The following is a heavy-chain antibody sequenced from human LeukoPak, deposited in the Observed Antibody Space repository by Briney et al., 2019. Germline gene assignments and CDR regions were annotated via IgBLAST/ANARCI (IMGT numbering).Heavy chain of an antibody. CDR1: GSTFSTYA. CDR3: AKDLWKPNY. D-gene: IGHD3-3*01. V-gene: IGHV3-23*01. CDR2: IGGDTTSK. Sequence: GGSLRLSCAASGSTFSTYAMSWVRQAPGKGLDWVAAIGGDTTSKYYADSVKGRFTISRDNSKNTSYLQMNSLRAGDTAIYYCAKDLWKPNYWGQGTLVTVSS. J-gene: IGHJ4*02.